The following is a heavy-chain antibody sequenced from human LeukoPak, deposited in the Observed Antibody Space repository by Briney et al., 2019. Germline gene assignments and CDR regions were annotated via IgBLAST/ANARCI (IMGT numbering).Heavy chain of an antibody. D-gene: IGHD4-11*01. Sequence: GESLRLSCAASGFTFSTYSMNWVRQAPGKGLEWVSSISSSSSSIYYADSLKGRFTISRDNAKTSLYLQMNSLRAEDTAVYYCARLADYGNYGPREYLDFWGQGTLVTVSS. CDR3: ARLADYGNYGPREYLDF. V-gene: IGHV3-21*01. J-gene: IGHJ4*02. CDR1: GFTFSTYS. CDR2: ISSSSSSI.